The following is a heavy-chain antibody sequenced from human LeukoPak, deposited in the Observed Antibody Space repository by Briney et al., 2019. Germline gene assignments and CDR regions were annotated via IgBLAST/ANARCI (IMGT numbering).Heavy chain of an antibody. CDR2: INTITGNP. J-gene: IGHJ3*01. V-gene: IGHV7-4-1*02. D-gene: IGHD3-3*01. Sequence: ASVTVSCTASGYTFRTYGINWVRQAPGQGLEWMGWINTITGNPTYAQGFTGRFVFSLDTSVSTAYLQISSLKAEDSAVYYCAKDGEGANDGVDVWGQGTMVTVSS. CDR3: AKDGEGANDGVDV. CDR1: GYTFRTYG.